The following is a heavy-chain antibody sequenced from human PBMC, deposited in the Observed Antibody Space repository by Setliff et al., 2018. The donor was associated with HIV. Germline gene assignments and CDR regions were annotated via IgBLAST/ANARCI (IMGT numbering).Heavy chain of an antibody. Sequence: SETLSLTCTVSGGSISSHYWSWIRQSPGKGLEWIGSIYFNGITHDNPSLKSRVTTSVDTSKNVVSLQLDSLKIEDTATYFCARDSGNTGSYLGYRVPFAHWGQGTVVTVSS. CDR1: GGSISSHY. CDR2: IYFNGIT. V-gene: IGHV4-59*11. J-gene: IGHJ4*02. D-gene: IGHD5-12*01. CDR3: ARDSGNTGSYLGYRVPFAH.